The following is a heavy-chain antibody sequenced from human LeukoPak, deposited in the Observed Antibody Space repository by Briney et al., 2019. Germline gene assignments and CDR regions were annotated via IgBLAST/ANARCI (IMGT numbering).Heavy chain of an antibody. CDR2: MSFSGSTI. CDR1: GFTFSSYE. D-gene: IGHD5-12*01. J-gene: IGHJ3*02. Sequence: GGSLRLSCVASGFTFSSYEMNGVRQAPGRGLEWISYMSFSGSTIYYADSVKGRFTISRDNAKNSLYLQMNSLRAEDTAVYYCARGYSSYYPDAFDIWGQGTMVTVSS. CDR3: ARGYSSYYPDAFDI. V-gene: IGHV3-48*03.